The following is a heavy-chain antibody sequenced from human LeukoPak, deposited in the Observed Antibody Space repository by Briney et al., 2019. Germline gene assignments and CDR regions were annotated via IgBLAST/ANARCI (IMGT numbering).Heavy chain of an antibody. CDR1: GYTFTGYY. J-gene: IGHJ4*02. Sequence: SVKVSCKASGYTFTGYYMHWVRQAPGQGLEWMGGIIPIFGTANYAQKFQGRVTITADESTSTAYMELSSLRSEDTAVYYCARTRGYYYDSSGYYNRWGQGTLVTVSS. CDR3: ARTRGYYYDSSGYYNR. CDR2: IIPIFGTA. V-gene: IGHV1-69*13. D-gene: IGHD3-22*01.